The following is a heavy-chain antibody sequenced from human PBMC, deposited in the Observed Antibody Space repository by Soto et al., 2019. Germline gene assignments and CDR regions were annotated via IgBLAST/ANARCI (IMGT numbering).Heavy chain of an antibody. Sequence: TSETLSLTCRVSDGSMNRDSSYWGWIRQPPGKGLEWIGVINHSGSTYHNLSLKGRVTMSVDASRNKFSLKLTSMPAADTAVHYCARLGGYVSVGYYYLWDSWGQGTLVTVSS. CDR3: ARLGGYVSVGYYYLWDS. V-gene: IGHV4-39*01. CDR1: DGSMNRDSSY. D-gene: IGHD3-22*01. J-gene: IGHJ4*02. CDR2: INHSGST.